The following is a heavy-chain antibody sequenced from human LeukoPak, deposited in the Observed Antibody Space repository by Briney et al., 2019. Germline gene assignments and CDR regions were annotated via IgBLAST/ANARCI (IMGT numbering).Heavy chain of an antibody. CDR1: GYTFTGYY. J-gene: IGHJ4*02. CDR3: ARDPNSSSGDY. D-gene: IGHD6-6*01. Sequence: AXVKVXCKASGYTFTGYYMHWVRQAPGQGLEWMGWINPNSGGTNYAQKFQGRVTMTRDTSISTAYMELSRLRSDDTAVYYCARDPNSSSGDYWGQGTLVTVSS. CDR2: INPNSGGT. V-gene: IGHV1-2*02.